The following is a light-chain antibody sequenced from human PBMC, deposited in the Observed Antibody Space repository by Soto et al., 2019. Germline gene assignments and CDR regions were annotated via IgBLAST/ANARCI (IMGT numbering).Light chain of an antibody. V-gene: IGKV3-11*01. CDR2: DTS. CDR3: QQRSNWSWT. CDR1: QTVSSY. J-gene: IGKJ1*01. Sequence: EIVLTQSPATLSLSPGERATLFCRASQTVSSYLAWYQQKPGQAPRLLMYDTSNRATDIPARFSGSGSGTDFTLTISSLEPEDFAVYYCQQRSNWSWTFGQWTRVEIK.